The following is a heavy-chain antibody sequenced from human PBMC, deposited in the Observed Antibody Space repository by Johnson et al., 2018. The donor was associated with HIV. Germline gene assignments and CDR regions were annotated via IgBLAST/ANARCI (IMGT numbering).Heavy chain of an antibody. CDR2: IYSGGST. Sequence: QVQLVESGGGVVQPGRSLRLSCAASGFTFSSYAMHWVRQAPGKGLAWVAVIYSGGSTSYADSVKGRFTISSENSKNTLYLQMNSLRAEDTAVYYCARVAVAWGHDAFDIWGQGTMVIVSS. CDR1: GFTFSSYA. V-gene: IGHV3-NL1*01. CDR3: ARVAVAWGHDAFDI. J-gene: IGHJ3*02. D-gene: IGHD6-19*01.